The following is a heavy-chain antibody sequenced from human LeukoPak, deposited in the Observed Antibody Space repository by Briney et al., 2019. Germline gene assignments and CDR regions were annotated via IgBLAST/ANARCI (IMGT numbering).Heavy chain of an antibody. Sequence: PSETLSLTCTVSGGSISSSSYYWGWIRQPPGKGLEWIGSIYYSGSTYYNPSLKSRVTISVDTSKNQFSLKLSSVTAADTAVYYCARDAQVAGTHQHAFDIWGQGTMVTVSS. CDR2: IYYSGST. CDR3: ARDAQVAGTHQHAFDI. D-gene: IGHD6-19*01. J-gene: IGHJ3*02. CDR1: GGSISSSSYY. V-gene: IGHV4-39*07.